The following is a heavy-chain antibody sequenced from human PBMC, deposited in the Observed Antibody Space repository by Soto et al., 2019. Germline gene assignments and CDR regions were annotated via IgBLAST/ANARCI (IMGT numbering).Heavy chain of an antibody. CDR1: GASVTGFY. Sequence: PSETLSLTCTVSGASVTGFYWSWIRQPPGKRLEWIGYVYYSGTTNYNPSLKSRVTISVDLSKNQFSLKLSSVTAADTAVYYCARGGAARYYYYYGMDVWGQGTTVTVSS. CDR3: ARGGAARYYYYYGMDV. CDR2: VYYSGTT. V-gene: IGHV4-59*02. J-gene: IGHJ6*02. D-gene: IGHD6-6*01.